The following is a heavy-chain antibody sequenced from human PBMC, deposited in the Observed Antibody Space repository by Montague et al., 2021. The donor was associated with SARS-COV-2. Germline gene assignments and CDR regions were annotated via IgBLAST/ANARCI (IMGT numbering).Heavy chain of an antibody. CDR1: GGSISSYY. CDR3: AREKHSGYCSGGSCYALVWFDP. J-gene: IGHJ5*02. Sequence: SETLSLTCTVSGGSISSYYWSWIRQPPGKGLEWIGYIYYSGSTNYNPSLKSRVTISVDTSKNQFSLKLSSVTAADTAVYYCAREKHSGYCSGGSCYALVWFDPWGQGTLVTVSS. D-gene: IGHD2-15*01. V-gene: IGHV4-59*01. CDR2: IYYSGST.